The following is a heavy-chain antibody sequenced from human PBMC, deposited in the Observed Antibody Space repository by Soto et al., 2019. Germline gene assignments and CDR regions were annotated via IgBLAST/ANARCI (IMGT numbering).Heavy chain of an antibody. J-gene: IGHJ4*02. CDR2: IIVSNGSP. D-gene: IGHD2-15*01. CDR3: AREPEDVVPGDY. Sequence: QVQLVQSGAEVKEPGASVRVSCKASGYTFTSHTLHWARQAPGQGLEWMGWIIVSNGSPRYAPQFQGRVTFGRDTSATTAYMELSSLTSEDTAVYYCAREPEDVVPGDYWGQGTLVVVSS. CDR1: GYTFTSHT. V-gene: IGHV1-3*01.